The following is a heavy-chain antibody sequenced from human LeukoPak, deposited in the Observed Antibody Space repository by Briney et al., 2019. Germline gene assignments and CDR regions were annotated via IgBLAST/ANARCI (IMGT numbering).Heavy chain of an antibody. J-gene: IGHJ4*02. CDR3: ARQSPYDYGPYYFDY. CDR2: IYYSGST. CDR1: GGSISSSSYY. D-gene: IGHD3-10*01. V-gene: IGHV4-39*07. Sequence: PSETLSLTCTVSGGSISSSSYYWGWIRQPPGKGLEWIGSIYYSGSTYYNPSLKSRVTISLDTSKNQFSLKLSSVTAADTAVYYCARQSPYDYGPYYFDYWGQGTLVTVSS.